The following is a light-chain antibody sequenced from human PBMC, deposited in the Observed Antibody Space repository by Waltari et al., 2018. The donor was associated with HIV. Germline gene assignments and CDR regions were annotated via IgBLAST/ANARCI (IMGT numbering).Light chain of an antibody. J-gene: IGLJ3*02. V-gene: IGLV2-23*02. CDR3: YSYVTGSTPHWV. CDR2: EVI. Sequence: QSALTQPASVSGSTGQSITISCSGPTNSVGTYNVFSWYQQRPGTAPILLIYEVIKGPSGVSDRFSGSKSGNTAFLTISGLQADDVATYYCYSYVTGSTPHWVLGVGSKLTVL. CDR1: TNSVGTYNV.